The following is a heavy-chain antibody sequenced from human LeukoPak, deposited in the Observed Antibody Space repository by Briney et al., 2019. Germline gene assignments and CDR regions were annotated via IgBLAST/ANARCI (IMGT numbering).Heavy chain of an antibody. CDR2: VSASGGNT. J-gene: IGHJ4*02. V-gene: IGHV3-23*01. D-gene: IGHD3-16*01. Sequence: GGSLRLSCAASGFTFSSYAMSWVPQAPGKGLEWVSAVSASGGNTYYADSVKGRFTISRDNSKNTLYLQVNSLRAEDTAVYYCGKGLYHDYSGIEDYWGQGTLVTVSS. CDR1: GFTFSSYA. CDR3: GKGLYHDYSGIEDY.